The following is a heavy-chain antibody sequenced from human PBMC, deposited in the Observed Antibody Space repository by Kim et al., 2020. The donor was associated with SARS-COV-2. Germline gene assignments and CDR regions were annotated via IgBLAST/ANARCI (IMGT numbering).Heavy chain of an antibody. CDR3: AKRACCYAGDYYYYGMDV. CDR1: GFTFSSYG. D-gene: IGHD2-2*01. CDR2: ISYDGSNK. J-gene: IGHJ6*02. Sequence: GGSLRLSCAASGFTFSSYGMHWVRQAPGKGLEWVAVISYDGSNKYYADSVKGRFTISRDNSKNTLYLQMNSLRAEDTAVYYCAKRACCYAGDYYYYGMDVWGQGTTVTVSS. V-gene: IGHV3-30*18.